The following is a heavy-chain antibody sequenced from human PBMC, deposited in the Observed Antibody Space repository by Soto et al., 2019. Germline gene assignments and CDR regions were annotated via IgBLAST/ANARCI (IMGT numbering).Heavy chain of an antibody. Sequence: QLQLQESGPGLVKPSETLSLTCTVSGGSISSSSYYWGWIRQPPGKGLEWIGSIYYSGNTFYNPSLKSRVTISVDTSKNQFSLKLSSVTAADTAIYYCARLGGQMATDYWGQGTLVTVSS. CDR1: GGSISSSSYY. D-gene: IGHD5-12*01. CDR2: IYYSGNT. J-gene: IGHJ4*02. CDR3: ARLGGQMATDY. V-gene: IGHV4-39*01.